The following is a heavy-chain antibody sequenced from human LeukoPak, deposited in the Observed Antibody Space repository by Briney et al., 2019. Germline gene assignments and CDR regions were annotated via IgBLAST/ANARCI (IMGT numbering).Heavy chain of an antibody. CDR2: IYYSGST. J-gene: IGHJ4*02. CDR3: ARVTAAGTPYYFDY. Sequence: PSETLSLTCTVSGGSLSSYYWSWIRQPPGKGLEWIGYIYYSGSTNYNPSLKSRVTISVDTSKNQFSLKLSSVTAADTAVYYCARVTAAGTPYYFDYWGQGTLVTVSS. D-gene: IGHD6-13*01. CDR1: GGSLSSYY. V-gene: IGHV4-59*01.